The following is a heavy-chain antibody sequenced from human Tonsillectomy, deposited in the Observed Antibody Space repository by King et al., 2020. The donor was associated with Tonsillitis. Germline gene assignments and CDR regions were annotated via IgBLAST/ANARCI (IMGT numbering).Heavy chain of an antibody. CDR3: ARVSTGHNRDYHDSRIQYAPGDFEI. CDR2: IYYSGTT. J-gene: IGHJ3*02. Sequence: VQLQESGPGLVKPSETLSLTCTVSGGSVSRGGYYWSWIRQHPGKGLDWIGDIYYSGTTYYKPSLKSRVSMSVDTSKDQFSLKMTSVTAAVMAVYFCARVSTGHNRDYHDSRIQYAPGDFEIWGQGTMVIVSS. D-gene: IGHD1-14*01. CDR1: GGSVSRGGYY. V-gene: IGHV4-31*03.